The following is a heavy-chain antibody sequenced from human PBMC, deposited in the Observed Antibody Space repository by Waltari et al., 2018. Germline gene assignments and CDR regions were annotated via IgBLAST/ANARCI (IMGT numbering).Heavy chain of an antibody. D-gene: IGHD6-13*01. J-gene: IGHJ5*02. CDR1: GGSFSGYY. Sequence: QVQLQQWGAGLLKPSETLSLTCPVHGGSFSGYYWILLRQPPGKGLEWIGEINHSGSTNYNPSLKSRVTISVDTSKNQFSLKLSSVTAADTAVYYCARVGQQLVPGGDWFDPWGQGTLVTVSS. CDR3: ARVGQQLVPGGDWFDP. CDR2: INHSGST. V-gene: IGHV4-34*01.